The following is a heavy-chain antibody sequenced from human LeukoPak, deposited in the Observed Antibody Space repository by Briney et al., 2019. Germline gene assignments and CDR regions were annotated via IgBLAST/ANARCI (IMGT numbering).Heavy chain of an antibody. J-gene: IGHJ2*01. CDR2: IKQDGSEK. V-gene: IGHV3-7*01. Sequence: GGSLRLSCTASGFTFSNYWMSWVRQAPGKGPEWVANIKQDGSEKYYVDSVKGRFTISRDSAETSLHLQMNSLRAEDTAVYYCARRGNHGDYWYFDLWGRGTLVTVSS. D-gene: IGHD4-17*01. CDR1: GFTFSNYW. CDR3: ARRGNHGDYWYFDL.